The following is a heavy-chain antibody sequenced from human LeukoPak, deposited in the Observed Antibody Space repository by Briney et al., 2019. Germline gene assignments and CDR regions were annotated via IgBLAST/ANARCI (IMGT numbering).Heavy chain of an antibody. CDR3: AGGQMFTSGGFDD. V-gene: IGHV3-66*01. CDR1: GFTLSNNY. J-gene: IGHJ4*02. Sequence: PGGSLRLSCAASGFTLSNNYMSWVRQAPGKGLEWVSVIYSGGSTYYADSVKGRFTISRDNSKNTVNLQMNSLRAEDTALYYCAGGQMFTSGGFDDWGQGTLVTVSS. CDR2: IYSGGST. D-gene: IGHD6-19*01.